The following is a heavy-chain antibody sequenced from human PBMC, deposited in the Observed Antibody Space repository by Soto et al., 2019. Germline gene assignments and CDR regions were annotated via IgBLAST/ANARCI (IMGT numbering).Heavy chain of an antibody. Sequence: ASVKVSCKASGYTFTSYYLHWVRQALGHGLEWMGVINPSDGSTNYAQKLQGRVTMTTDTSTSTAYMELRSLRSDDTAVYYCAGGDCYDFWSGYYGPCAFDIWGQGTMVTVSS. V-gene: IGHV1-46*01. J-gene: IGHJ3*02. D-gene: IGHD3-3*01. CDR3: AGGDCYDFWSGYYGPCAFDI. CDR2: INPSDGST. CDR1: GYTFTSYY.